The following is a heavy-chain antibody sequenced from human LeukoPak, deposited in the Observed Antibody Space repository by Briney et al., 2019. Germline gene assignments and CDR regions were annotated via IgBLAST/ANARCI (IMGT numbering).Heavy chain of an antibody. V-gene: IGHV3-74*01. CDR2: INSDGSTT. D-gene: IGHD2-8*01. CDR3: TAGLGRTNDDS. CDR1: GFTFSSYW. J-gene: IGHJ4*02. Sequence: GGSLRLSCAASGFTFSSYWMHWVRQAPGKGLVWVSRINSDGSTTNYADSVKGRFTISRDNAKNTLYLQMNRLRADDTAVYYCTAGLGRTNDDSWGQGILVTVSS.